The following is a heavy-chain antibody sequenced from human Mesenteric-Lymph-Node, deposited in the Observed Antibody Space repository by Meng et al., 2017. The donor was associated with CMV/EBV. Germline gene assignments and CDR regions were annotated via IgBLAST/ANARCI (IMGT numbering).Heavy chain of an antibody. CDR1: VYTFTSYD. Sequence: ASVKVSCKASVYTFTSYDINWVRQATGQGLEWMVWMNPNSGNTGYAQKCQGRVTMTRNTSISTASMELSSLRSEDTAVYYCATPAIAAAGTGFDYWGQGTLVTVSS. D-gene: IGHD6-13*01. J-gene: IGHJ4*02. CDR2: MNPNSGNT. V-gene: IGHV1-8*01. CDR3: ATPAIAAAGTGFDY.